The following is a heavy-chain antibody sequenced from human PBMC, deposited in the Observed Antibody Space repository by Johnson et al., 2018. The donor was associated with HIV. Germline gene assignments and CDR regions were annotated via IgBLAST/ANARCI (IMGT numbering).Heavy chain of an antibody. CDR3: AKDVNWGLGGVFDI. J-gene: IGHJ3*02. CDR2: ISSSGSTI. D-gene: IGHD7-27*01. CDR1: GFTFSDYY. V-gene: IGHV3-11*01. Sequence: QVQLVESGGGLVQPGGSLRLSCVASGFTFSDYYMTWVRQAPGKGLEWVSYISSSGSTIYSADSVKGRFTISRDNAKNSLYLQMNSLRAEDTALYYCAKDVNWGLGGVFDIWGQGTMVTVSS.